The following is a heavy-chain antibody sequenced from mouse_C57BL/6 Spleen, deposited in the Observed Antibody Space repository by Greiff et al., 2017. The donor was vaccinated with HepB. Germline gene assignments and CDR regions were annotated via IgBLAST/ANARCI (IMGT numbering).Heavy chain of an antibody. CDR3: ARQVPRDGYYRAMDY. CDR2: IYPRSGNT. J-gene: IGHJ4*01. Sequence: VKLMESGAELARPGASVKLSCKASGYTFTSYGISWVKQRTGQGLEWIGEIYPRSGNTYYNEKFKGKATLTADKSSSTAYMELRSLTSEDSAVYFCARQVPRDGYYRAMDYWGQGTSVTVSS. D-gene: IGHD2-3*01. V-gene: IGHV1-81*01. CDR1: GYTFTSYG.